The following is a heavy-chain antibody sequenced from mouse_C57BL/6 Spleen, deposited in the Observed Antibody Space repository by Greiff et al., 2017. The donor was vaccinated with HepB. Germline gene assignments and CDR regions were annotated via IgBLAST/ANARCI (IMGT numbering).Heavy chain of an antibody. D-gene: IGHD1-1*01. CDR2: INPNNGGT. CDR3: ASLYYYGSRDYAMDY. CDR1: GYTFTDYY. Sequence: VQLQQSGPELVKPGASVKISCKASGYTFTDYYMNWVKQSHGKSLEWIGDINPNNGGTSYNQKFKGKATLTVDKSSSTAYMELRSLTSEDSAVYYCASLYYYGSRDYAMDYWGQGTSVTVSS. V-gene: IGHV1-26*01. J-gene: IGHJ4*01.